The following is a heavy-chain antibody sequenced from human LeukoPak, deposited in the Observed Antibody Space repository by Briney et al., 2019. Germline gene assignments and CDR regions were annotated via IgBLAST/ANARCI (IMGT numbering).Heavy chain of an antibody. CDR1: GGSISSNNW. Sequence: SGTLSLTCAVSGGSISSNNWWSWVRQPPGKGLEWIGEVSDGGGTDYNPSLKSRVTMSVDTSKNQFSLRLSSVTAADTAVYYCARGRDVGRSRGFIPYGMDVWGQGTTVIVSS. CDR2: VSDGGGT. CDR3: ARGRDVGRSRGFIPYGMDV. J-gene: IGHJ6*02. D-gene: IGHD3-10*01. V-gene: IGHV4-4*02.